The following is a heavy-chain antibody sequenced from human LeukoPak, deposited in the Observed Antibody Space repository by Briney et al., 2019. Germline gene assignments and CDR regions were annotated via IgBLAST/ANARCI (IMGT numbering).Heavy chain of an antibody. CDR2: VHLRGAS. CDR3: RRESGDFPSFGF. V-gene: IGHV4-4*02. J-gene: IGHJ4*02. D-gene: IGHD1-26*01. Sequence: SGTLSRTCAVSGGSILTTNWWRWVRQPPGKGLECIWEVHLRGASNYNQAPMSRVHMYIDKYKKPLSLELTSVTAADTTLYYCRRESGDFPSFGFWGQGTLVTVSS. CDR1: GGSILTTNW.